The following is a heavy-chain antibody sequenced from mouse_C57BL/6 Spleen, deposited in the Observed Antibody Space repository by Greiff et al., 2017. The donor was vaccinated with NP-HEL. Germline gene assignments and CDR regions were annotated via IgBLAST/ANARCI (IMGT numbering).Heavy chain of an antibody. Sequence: VKLQQSGAELVMPGASVKLSCKASGYTFTSYWMHWVKQRPGQGLEWIGEIDPSDSYTNYNQKFKGKSTLTVDKSSSTAYMQLSSLTSEDSAVYYCARRAYYSKGAFDYWGQGTTLTVSS. D-gene: IGHD2-5*01. CDR3: ARRAYYSKGAFDY. J-gene: IGHJ2*01. CDR1: GYTFTSYW. CDR2: IDPSDSYT. V-gene: IGHV1-69*01.